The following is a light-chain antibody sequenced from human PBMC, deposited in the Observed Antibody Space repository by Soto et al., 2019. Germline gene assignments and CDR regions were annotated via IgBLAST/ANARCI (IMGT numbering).Light chain of an antibody. Sequence: QSVLTQPRSVSGSPGQSVTISCTGTSSDVGYYNYVSWYQQHPGKAPKLMIYDVTKRPSGVPDRFSGSKSGNTASLTISGLQAEDEADYYCCSYAGSYTLYVFGTGTKLTVL. CDR1: SSDVGYYNY. J-gene: IGLJ1*01. V-gene: IGLV2-11*01. CDR2: DVT. CDR3: CSYAGSYTLYV.